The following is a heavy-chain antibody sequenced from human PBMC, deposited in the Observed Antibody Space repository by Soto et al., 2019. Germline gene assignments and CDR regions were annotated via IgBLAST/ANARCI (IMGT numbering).Heavy chain of an antibody. CDR3: ARVASYDFWSGYCGMDV. V-gene: IGHV1-8*01. CDR2: MNPNSGTT. Sequence: ASVKVSCKASGYTFTSYDINWVRQATGQGLEWMGWMNPNSGTTGYAQKFQGRVTMTRNTSISTAYMELSSLRSEDTAVYYCARVASYDFWSGYCGMDVWGQGTTVTVSS. CDR1: GYTFTSYD. D-gene: IGHD3-3*01. J-gene: IGHJ6*02.